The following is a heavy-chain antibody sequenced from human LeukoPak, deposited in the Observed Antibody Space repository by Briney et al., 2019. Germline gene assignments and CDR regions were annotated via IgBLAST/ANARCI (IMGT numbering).Heavy chain of an antibody. Sequence: GGSLRLSCAASGFTFSSYEMNWVRQAPGKGLEWVSYISSSGSTIYYADSVKGRFTISRDNAKNSLYLQMNSLRAEDTAVYYCARRSRGSWGVDYWGQGTLVTVSS. CDR2: ISSSGSTI. J-gene: IGHJ4*02. D-gene: IGHD6-13*01. CDR3: ARRSRGSWGVDY. V-gene: IGHV3-48*03. CDR1: GFTFSSYE.